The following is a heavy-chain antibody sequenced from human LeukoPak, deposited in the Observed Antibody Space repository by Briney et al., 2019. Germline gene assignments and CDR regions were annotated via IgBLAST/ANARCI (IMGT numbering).Heavy chain of an antibody. D-gene: IGHD4-4*01. CDR2: IYYSGST. V-gene: IGHV4-59*01. CDR3: AREIDGYSLFDF. CDR1: GASIHNYY. J-gene: IGHJ4*02. Sequence: PSETLSLTCTVSGASIHNYYRSWIRQPPGKGLEWIGYIYYSGSTNYSPSLKSRVTVSLDTSKNQFSLKLSSVTAADTAVYYCAREIDGYSLFDFWGQGTLVTVSS.